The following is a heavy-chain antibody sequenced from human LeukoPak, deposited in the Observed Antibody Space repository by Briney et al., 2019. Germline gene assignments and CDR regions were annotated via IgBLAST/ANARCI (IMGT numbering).Heavy chain of an antibody. J-gene: IGHJ4*02. CDR1: GFTFRSYE. CDR2: ISPTSGTI. CDR3: ARDIGGSYLFDY. V-gene: IGHV3-48*03. Sequence: PGGSLRLSCVVSGFTFRSYEMKWVRQAPGKGLEWISFISPTSGTIYYADSVKGRFIISRDNDRDSLYLQMNSLRAEDTAVYYCARDIGGSYLFDYWGQGTLVTVSS. D-gene: IGHD1-26*01.